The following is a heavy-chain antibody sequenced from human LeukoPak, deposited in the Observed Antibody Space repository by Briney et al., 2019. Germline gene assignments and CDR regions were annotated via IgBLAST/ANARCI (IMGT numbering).Heavy chain of an antibody. CDR2: INHSGST. CDR3: ARGSGRGLDY. Sequence: SETLSLTCAFYGGSFSGYYWSWIRQPPGKGLEWIGEINHSGSTNYNPSLKSRVTISVDTSKNQFSLKLSSVTAADTAVYYCARGSGRGLDYWGQGTLVTVSS. V-gene: IGHV4-34*01. CDR1: GGSFSGYY. D-gene: IGHD5-12*01. J-gene: IGHJ4*02.